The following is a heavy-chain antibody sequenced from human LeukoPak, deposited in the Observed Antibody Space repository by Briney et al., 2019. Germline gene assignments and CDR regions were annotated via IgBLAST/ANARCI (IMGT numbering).Heavy chain of an antibody. J-gene: IGHJ4*02. Sequence: GRSLRLSCAASGFTFSSYGMHWVRQAPGKGLEWVALIWCDGSNEYYTDSVKGRLTISRDNSKNTLYLQMNSLRAEDTAIYYCAREGPRGNSQFDYWGQGTLVTVSS. CDR1: GFTFSSYG. CDR3: AREGPRGNSQFDY. D-gene: IGHD2/OR15-2a*01. CDR2: IWCDGSNE. V-gene: IGHV3-33*01.